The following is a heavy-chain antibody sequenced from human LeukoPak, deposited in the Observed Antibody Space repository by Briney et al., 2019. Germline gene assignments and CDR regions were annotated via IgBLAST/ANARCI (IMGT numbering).Heavy chain of an antibody. CDR1: GFTFSGYP. Sequence: QPGKSLRLSCAASGFTFSGYPIHWVRQAPGKGLEWVAVISYDGSNKYYADSVKGRFTISRDNSKNTLYLQMNSLRAEDTAVYYCAKDWGRGYSYGSHAFDIWGQGTMVTVSS. CDR2: ISYDGSNK. D-gene: IGHD5-18*01. J-gene: IGHJ3*02. CDR3: AKDWGRGYSYGSHAFDI. V-gene: IGHV3-30-3*02.